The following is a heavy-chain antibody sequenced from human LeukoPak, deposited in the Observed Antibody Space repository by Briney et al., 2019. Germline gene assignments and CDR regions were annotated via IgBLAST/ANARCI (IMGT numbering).Heavy chain of an antibody. V-gene: IGHV4-38-2*02. CDR3: ARGGLGDILPGSFLPPLAGI. CDR2: IYHSGST. D-gene: IGHD3-9*01. J-gene: IGHJ3*02. Sequence: SETLSLTCTVSGYSISSGYYWGWIRPPPGKGLEWIGSIYHSGSTYYNPSVKSRVTISVDTAKNQVYLKMSSVTAADTAVYYCARGGLGDILPGSFLPPLAGIWGQGTMVTVSS. CDR1: GYSISSGYY.